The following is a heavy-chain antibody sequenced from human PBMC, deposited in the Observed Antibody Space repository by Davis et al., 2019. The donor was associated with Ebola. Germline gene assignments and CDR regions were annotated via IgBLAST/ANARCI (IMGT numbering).Heavy chain of an antibody. D-gene: IGHD3-10*01. V-gene: IGHV3-23*01. CDR1: GFTFSSFE. J-gene: IGHJ4*02. Sequence: GGSLRLSCAASGFTFSSFEMNWVRQAPGKGLEWVSAISGSGGSTYYADSVKGRFTISRDNAKNSMYLQMNSLRADDTAVYYCGRDVGPNDYWGQGTLVTVSS. CDR2: ISGSGGST. CDR3: GRDVGPNDY.